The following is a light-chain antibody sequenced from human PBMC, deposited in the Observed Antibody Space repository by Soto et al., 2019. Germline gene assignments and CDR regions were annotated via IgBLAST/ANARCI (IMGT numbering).Light chain of an antibody. CDR3: CSYAGSRGVV. Sequence: QSVLTQPASVSGSPGQSITISCTGTSSDVGSYNLVSWYQQQPGKAPKLMIYEGSKRPSGVSNRFSGSKSGNTASLTISGLQAEDEADYYCCSYAGSRGVVFGGGTKLTVL. J-gene: IGLJ2*01. V-gene: IGLV2-23*01. CDR1: SSDVGSYNL. CDR2: EGS.